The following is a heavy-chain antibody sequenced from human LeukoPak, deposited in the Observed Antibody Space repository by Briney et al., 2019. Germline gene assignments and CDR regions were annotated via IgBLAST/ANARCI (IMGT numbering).Heavy chain of an antibody. CDR3: AREVYFYGDSAMEGGFDI. Sequence: GGSLRLSCAASGFTFSSYAMSWVRQAPGKGLEWVSAISGSGGSTYYADSVKGRFTISRDNAKNSVHLQMNSLRAEDTAVYYCAREVYFYGDSAMEGGFDIWGQGTMVTVSS. J-gene: IGHJ3*02. D-gene: IGHD3-10*01. CDR2: ISGSGGST. CDR1: GFTFSSYA. V-gene: IGHV3-23*01.